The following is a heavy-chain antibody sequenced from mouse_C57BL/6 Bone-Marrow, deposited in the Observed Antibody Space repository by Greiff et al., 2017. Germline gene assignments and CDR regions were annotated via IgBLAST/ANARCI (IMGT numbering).Heavy chain of an antibody. J-gene: IGHJ1*03. Sequence: VQLQQPGAELVKPGASVKMSCKASGYTFTSYWITWVKQRPGQGLEWIGDIYPGSGSTNYNEKFKSKATLTVDKSSSTAYMQLSSLTSEDSAVYYCARENWEGYFDVWGTGTTVTVSS. CDR1: GYTFTSYW. CDR3: ARENWEGYFDV. CDR2: IYPGSGST. V-gene: IGHV1-55*01. D-gene: IGHD4-1*01.